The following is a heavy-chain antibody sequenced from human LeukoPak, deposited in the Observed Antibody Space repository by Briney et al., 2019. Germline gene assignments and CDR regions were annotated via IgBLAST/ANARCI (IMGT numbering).Heavy chain of an antibody. V-gene: IGHV4-59*08. D-gene: IGHD6-13*01. CDR3: ARVGGYSSPPSV. J-gene: IGHJ6*04. CDR1: GGSISTYY. CDR2: IYYTGYT. Sequence: SETLSLTCTVSGGSISTYYWTWIRQPPGKGLEWVGCIYYTGYTGYNPSLTSRVTISLDTSKNQFSLRLSSVTAADTAVYYCARVGGYSSPPSVWGKGTTVTVSS.